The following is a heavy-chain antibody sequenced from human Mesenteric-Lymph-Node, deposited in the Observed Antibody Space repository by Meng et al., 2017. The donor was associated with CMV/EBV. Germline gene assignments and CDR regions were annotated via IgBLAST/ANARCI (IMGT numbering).Heavy chain of an antibody. Sequence: GESLKISCAASTFTFSNYWMSWVRQAPGKGLEWVANINQDGSVKYSVDSVKGRFTISRDNAKNSLYLQMNSLRAEDTAVYYCARYTGSSVYYYYGMDVWGQGTTVTVSS. V-gene: IGHV3-7*01. CDR3: ARYTGSSVYYYYGMDV. CDR1: TFTFSNYW. J-gene: IGHJ6*02. CDR2: INQDGSVK. D-gene: IGHD6-6*01.